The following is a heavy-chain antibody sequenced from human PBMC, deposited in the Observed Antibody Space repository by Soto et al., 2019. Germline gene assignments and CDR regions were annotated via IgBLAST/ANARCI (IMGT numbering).Heavy chain of an antibody. CDR3: AKDRLKGFSSSWYKDY. J-gene: IGHJ4*02. V-gene: IGHV3-23*01. Sequence: GGSLRLSCAASGFIFSSYAMSWVRQAPGKGLEWVSGISGSGGSTYYADPVKGRFTISRDNSKNTLYLQMNSLRAEDTAVYYCAKDRLKGFSSSWYKDYWGQGTLVTVSS. D-gene: IGHD6-13*01. CDR2: ISGSGGST. CDR1: GFIFSSYA.